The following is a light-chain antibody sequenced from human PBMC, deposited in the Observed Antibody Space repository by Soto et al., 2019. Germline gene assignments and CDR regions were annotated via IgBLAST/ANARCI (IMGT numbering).Light chain of an antibody. CDR1: QSIGVW. CDR2: KAS. J-gene: IGKJ1*01. V-gene: IGKV1-5*03. CDR3: QHYSNYLWT. Sequence: DIQMTQSPSTLSASVGDSVTITCRASQSIGVWMAWYQQKPGKAPALLIYKASTLESGVPSRFSGSGSETEFTLSISRLQPDDFATYYCQHYSNYLWTFGQGTKVEIK.